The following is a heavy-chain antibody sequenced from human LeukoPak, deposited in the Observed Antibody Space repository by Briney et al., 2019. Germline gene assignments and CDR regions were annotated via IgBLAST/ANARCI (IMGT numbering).Heavy chain of an antibody. CDR1: GFTFSRDW. D-gene: IGHD3-22*01. CDR3: AKDGGSGYYYFDY. J-gene: IGHJ4*02. CDR2: ISGSGGST. Sequence: GGSLRLSCAASGFTFSRDWMHWVRQAPGRGLVWVSAISGSGGSTYYADSVKGRFTISRDNSKNTLYVQMNSLRAEDTAVYYCAKDGGSGYYYFDYWGQGTLVTVSS. V-gene: IGHV3-23*01.